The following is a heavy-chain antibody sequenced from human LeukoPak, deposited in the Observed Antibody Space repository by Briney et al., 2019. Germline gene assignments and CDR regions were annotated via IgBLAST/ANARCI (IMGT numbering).Heavy chain of an antibody. CDR2: IYHSGST. V-gene: IGHV4-38-2*02. Sequence: SETLSLTCTVSGYSISSAYCWGWIRQPPGTGLEWIGSIYHSGSTYYNPSLKSRVTISLDTSKNHFSLKLSSVTAADTAVYYCARPGDSYAFDIWGQGTMVTVSS. CDR1: GYSISSAYC. CDR3: ARPGDSYAFDI. J-gene: IGHJ3*02. D-gene: IGHD2-21*01.